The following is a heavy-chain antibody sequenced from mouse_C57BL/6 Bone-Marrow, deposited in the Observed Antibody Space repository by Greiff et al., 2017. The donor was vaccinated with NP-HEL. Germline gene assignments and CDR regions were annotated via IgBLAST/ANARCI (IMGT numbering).Heavy chain of an antibody. J-gene: IGHJ2*01. D-gene: IGHD2-4*01. CDR3: ARAYDYDNFDY. Sequence: VKLQQSGAELVRPGTSVKVSCKASGYAFTNYLIEWVKQRPGQGLEWIGVINPGSGGTNYNEKFKGKATLTADKSSSTAYMQLSSLTSEDSAVYFCARAYDYDNFDYWGQGTTLTVSS. CDR2: INPGSGGT. CDR1: GYAFTNYL. V-gene: IGHV1-54*01.